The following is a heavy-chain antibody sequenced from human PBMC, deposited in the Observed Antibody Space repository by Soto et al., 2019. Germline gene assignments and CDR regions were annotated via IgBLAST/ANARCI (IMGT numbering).Heavy chain of an antibody. CDR2: IYSGGST. D-gene: IGHD3-22*01. CDR1: GFTVSSNY. J-gene: IGHJ4*02. V-gene: IGHV3-53*01. CDR3: ARLTYYYDSSGYYYGN. Sequence: PGGSLRLSCAASGFTVSSNYMSWVRQAPGKGLEWVSVIYSGGSTYYADSVKGRFTISRDNSKNTLYLQMNSLRAEDTAVYYCARLTYYYDSSGYYYGNWGQGTLVTVSS.